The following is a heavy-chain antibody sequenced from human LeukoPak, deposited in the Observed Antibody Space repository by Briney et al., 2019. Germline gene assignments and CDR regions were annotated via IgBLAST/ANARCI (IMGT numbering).Heavy chain of an antibody. CDR3: ARNSGYSYGYSFGY. D-gene: IGHD5-18*01. Sequence: SETLSLTCAVYGGSFSGYYWSWIRQPPGKGLEWIGEINHSGSTNYNPSLKSRVTISVDTSKNQFSLKLSSVTAADTAVYYCARNSGYSYGYSFGYWGQGTLVTVSS. CDR1: GGSFSGYY. J-gene: IGHJ4*02. V-gene: IGHV4-34*01. CDR2: INHSGST.